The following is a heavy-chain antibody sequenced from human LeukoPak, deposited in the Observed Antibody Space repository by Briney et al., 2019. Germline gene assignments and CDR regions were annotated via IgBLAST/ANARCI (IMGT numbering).Heavy chain of an antibody. Sequence: PAGSLRLSCAASGFTLSSFAMNWVRQAPGKGLEWVSAISGSGGSTFYADSVKGQFTISRDNSENTLYLQMNSLRAEDTAVYYCVKRTVNYPFDFWGQGTLLTVSS. CDR3: VKRTVNYPFDF. CDR2: ISGSGGST. J-gene: IGHJ4*02. CDR1: GFTLSSFA. D-gene: IGHD1-7*01. V-gene: IGHV3-23*01.